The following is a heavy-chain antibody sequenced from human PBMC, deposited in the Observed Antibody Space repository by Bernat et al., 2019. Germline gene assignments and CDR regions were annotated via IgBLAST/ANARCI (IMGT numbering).Heavy chain of an antibody. J-gene: IGHJ6*02. CDR2: IWYDGSNK. CDR1: GFTFSSYG. CDR3: ARDGGIEAANTYYCYGMDV. V-gene: IGHV3-33*01. D-gene: IGHD6-13*01. Sequence: QVQLVESGGGVVQPGRSLRLSCAASGFTFSSYGMHWVRQAPGKGLEWVAVIWYDGSNKYYADSVKGRFTISRDNSKNTLYLQMNSLRAEDTTVYYCARDGGIEAANTYYCYGMDVWGQGTTVTVTS.